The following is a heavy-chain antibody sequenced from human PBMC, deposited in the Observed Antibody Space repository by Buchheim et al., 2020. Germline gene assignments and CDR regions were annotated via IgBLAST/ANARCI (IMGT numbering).Heavy chain of an antibody. CDR1: GYTFTNYY. V-gene: IGHV1-46*01. CDR2: INPSGGSA. Sequence: QVQLVQSGAEVKKPGASVKVSCRASGYTFTNYYMHWVRQAPGQGLEWMGVINPSGGSASFAQKFQGRVTMTRDMSTSTVYMELNSLRSEDTAVYYCARGQAPGVAIPGVLNWFDPWGQGTL. CDR3: ARGQAPGVAIPGVLNWFDP. D-gene: IGHD2-2*01. J-gene: IGHJ5*02.